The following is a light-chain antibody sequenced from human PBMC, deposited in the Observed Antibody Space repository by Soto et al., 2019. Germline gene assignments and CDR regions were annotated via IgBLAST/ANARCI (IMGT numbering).Light chain of an antibody. CDR3: LQDFNYPWT. CDR1: QGISSY. CDR2: DAS. V-gene: IGKV1-8*01. J-gene: IGKJ1*01. Sequence: AIRMTQSPSSFSASTGDRVTITCRASQGISSYLAWYQQKPGKAPKLLIYDASSLESGVPSRFNGSGSGTDFTLTISSLQPEDFATYFCLQDFNYPWTFGQGTKVDIK.